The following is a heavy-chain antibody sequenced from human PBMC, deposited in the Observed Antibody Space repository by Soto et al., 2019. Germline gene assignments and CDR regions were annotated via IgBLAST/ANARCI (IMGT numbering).Heavy chain of an antibody. CDR3: ARARIVGAVDY. CDR1: GYTFTGYY. CDR2: INPNSGGT. Sequence: ASVKVSSKASGYTFTGYYMHWVRQAPGQGLAWMGWINPNSGGTNYAQKFQGRVTMTRDTSISTAYMELSRLRSDDTAVYYCARARIVGAVDYWGQGTLVTVSS. D-gene: IGHD1-26*01. J-gene: IGHJ4*02. V-gene: IGHV1-2*02.